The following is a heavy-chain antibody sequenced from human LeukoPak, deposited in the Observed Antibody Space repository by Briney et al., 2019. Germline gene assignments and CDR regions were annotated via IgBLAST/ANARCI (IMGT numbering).Heavy chain of an antibody. CDR1: GYTFTSYA. CDR3: ARVPLLLWFGDPETYYFDY. Sequence: GALVKVSCKASGYTFTSYAMHWVRQAPGQRLEWMGWINAGNGNTKYSQKFQGRVTITRDTSASTAYMELSSLRSEDTAVYYCARVPLLLWFGDPETYYFDYWGQGTLVTVSS. V-gene: IGHV1-3*01. J-gene: IGHJ4*02. D-gene: IGHD3-10*01. CDR2: INAGNGNT.